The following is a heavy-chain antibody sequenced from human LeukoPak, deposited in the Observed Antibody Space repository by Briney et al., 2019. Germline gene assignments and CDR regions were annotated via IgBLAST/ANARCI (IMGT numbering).Heavy chain of an antibody. D-gene: IGHD6-19*01. Sequence: ASVKVSCKASGYTFTGYYMHWVRQAPGQGLEWMGWINPNSGGTNYAQKFQGRVTMTRDTSISTAYMELSRLRSDDTAVYYCARDRRIAVAGIYYFDYWGQGTLVTVSS. CDR1: GYTFTGYY. V-gene: IGHV1-2*02. CDR3: ARDRRIAVAGIYYFDY. J-gene: IGHJ4*02. CDR2: INPNSGGT.